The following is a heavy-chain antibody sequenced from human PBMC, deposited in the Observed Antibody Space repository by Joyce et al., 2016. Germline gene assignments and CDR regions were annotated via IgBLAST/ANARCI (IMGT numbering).Heavy chain of an antibody. Sequence: EVQLVESGGGLVQPGESLRLSCSASGFSFSHYWINWVRQAPGKGLEWVANIKGDGSEQYYVDSLKCRFTISRDNAENSVFLQMNSLRAEDTAMYYCARGTHLPGIDYWGQGTLVTVSS. CDR1: GFSFSHYW. J-gene: IGHJ4*02. D-gene: IGHD1-7*01. CDR3: ARGTHLPGIDY. CDR2: IKGDGSEQ. V-gene: IGHV3-7*03.